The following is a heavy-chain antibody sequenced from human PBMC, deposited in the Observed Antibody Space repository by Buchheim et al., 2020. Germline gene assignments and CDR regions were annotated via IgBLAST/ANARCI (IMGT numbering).Heavy chain of an antibody. D-gene: IGHD1-1*01. V-gene: IGHV3-33*01. J-gene: IGHJ4*02. CDR3: ARAGPFYFDY. CDR1: GYSFSGFA. Sequence: VQLVESGGGLVQPGGSLRLSCAASGYSFSGFAMHWVRQAPGKGLEWVAIIWSVGTKKYYADSVKGRFTTSRDNYKDTLYLQRNSLRVEDSALYYCARAGPFYFDYWGQGSL. CDR2: IWSVGTKK.